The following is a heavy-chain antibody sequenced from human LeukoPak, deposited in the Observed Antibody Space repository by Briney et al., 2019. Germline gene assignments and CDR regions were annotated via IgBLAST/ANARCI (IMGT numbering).Heavy chain of an antibody. Sequence: GVSLRHSCAASGLAFSAYKMHWVRQAPRKGLVWVSRISTDGYTTDYADFVQGRFTASRDNTKNTWSLEMNSLRAEDTAVYYCVVGGSPGYWGQGTLVTVSS. CDR1: GLAFSAYK. J-gene: IGHJ4*02. D-gene: IGHD2-15*01. CDR2: ISTDGYTT. V-gene: IGHV3-74*01. CDR3: VVGGSPGY.